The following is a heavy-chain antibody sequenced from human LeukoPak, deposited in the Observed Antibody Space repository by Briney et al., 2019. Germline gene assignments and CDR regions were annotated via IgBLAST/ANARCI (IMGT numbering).Heavy chain of an antibody. J-gene: IGHJ4*02. Sequence: ASVKVSCKASGYTFTSYYMHWVRQAPGQGLEWMGIINPSGGSTSYAQKFQGRVTMTRDMSTSTVYMGLSSLRSEDRAVYYCARESPYYYDSSGAGPYFDYWGQGTLVTVSS. V-gene: IGHV1-46*01. CDR2: INPSGGST. CDR3: ARESPYYYDSSGAGPYFDY. D-gene: IGHD3-22*01. CDR1: GYTFTSYY.